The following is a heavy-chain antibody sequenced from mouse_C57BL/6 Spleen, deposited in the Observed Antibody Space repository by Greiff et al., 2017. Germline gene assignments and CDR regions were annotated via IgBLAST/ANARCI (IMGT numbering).Heavy chain of an antibody. D-gene: IGHD1-1*01. V-gene: IGHV5-17*01. J-gene: IGHJ1*03. Sequence: EVKLMESGGGLVKPGGSLKLSCAASGFTFSDYGMHWVRQAPEKGLEWVAYISSGSSTIYYADTVKGRFTISRDNAKNTLFLQMTSLRSEDTAMYYCARNPYYYGSSYWYFDVWGTGTTVTVSS. CDR3: ARNPYYYGSSYWYFDV. CDR1: GFTFSDYG. CDR2: ISSGSSTI.